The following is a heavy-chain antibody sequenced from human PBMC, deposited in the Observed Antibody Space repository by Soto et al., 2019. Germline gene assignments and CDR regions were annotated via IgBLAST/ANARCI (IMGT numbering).Heavy chain of an antibody. CDR3: ARENGFDSSGYGFDY. D-gene: IGHD3-22*01. V-gene: IGHV4-31*03. CDR1: GGSISSGGYY. Sequence: PSETLSLTCTVSGGSISSGGYYWSWIRQHPGKGLEWIGYIYYSGSTYYNPSLKSRVTISVDTSKNQFSLKLSSVTAADTAVYYCARENGFDSSGYGFDYWGQGTLVTVPQ. J-gene: IGHJ4*02. CDR2: IYYSGST.